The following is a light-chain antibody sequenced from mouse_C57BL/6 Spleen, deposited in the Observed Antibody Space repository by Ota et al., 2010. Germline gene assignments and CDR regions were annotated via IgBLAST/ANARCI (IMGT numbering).Light chain of an antibody. V-gene: IGKV12-44*01. CDR2: NAK. CDR1: RIFYSY. Sequence: DIQMTQSPAPLLCICWXENWSPSHVEQVRIFYSYLAWYQQKQGKSPQLLVYNAKTLAEGVPSRFSGSGSGTQFSLKINSLQPEDFGSYYCQHHYGTPPTFGGGTKLEIK. J-gene: IGKJ1*01. CDR3: QHHYGTPPT.